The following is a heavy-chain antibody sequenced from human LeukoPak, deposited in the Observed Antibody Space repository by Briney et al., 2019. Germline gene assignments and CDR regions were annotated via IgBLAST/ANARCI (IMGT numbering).Heavy chain of an antibody. J-gene: IGHJ4*02. D-gene: IGHD5-12*01. CDR2: INPNSGGT. Sequence: ASVKVSCKASGYTFTGYYMHWVRQAPGQGLEWMGRINPNSGGTNYAQKSQGRVTMTRDTSISTAYMELSRLKSDDTAVYYCARAGLSLGYRTDYWGQGTLVTVSS. V-gene: IGHV1-2*06. CDR3: ARAGLSLGYRTDY. CDR1: GYTFTGYY.